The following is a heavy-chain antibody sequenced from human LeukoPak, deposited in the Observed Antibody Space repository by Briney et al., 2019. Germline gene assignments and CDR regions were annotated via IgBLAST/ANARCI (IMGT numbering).Heavy chain of an antibody. J-gene: IGHJ4*02. CDR3: ARDNGEGYFGSGSFDY. V-gene: IGHV3-30*04. Sequence: GRSLRLSCAASGFTFSSYSMHWVRQVPGKGLDWVTRISYDASEKYYADSVKGRFTISRDNSKNTLHLQMNSSRTEDTALYYCARDNGEGYFGSGSFDYWGQGILVIVSS. CDR2: ISYDASEK. D-gene: IGHD3-10*01. CDR1: GFTFSSYS.